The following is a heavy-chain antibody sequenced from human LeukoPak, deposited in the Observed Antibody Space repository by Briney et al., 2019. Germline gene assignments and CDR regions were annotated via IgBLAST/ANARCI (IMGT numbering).Heavy chain of an antibody. CDR3: ARGGITIFGVAYFDY. J-gene: IGHJ4*02. CDR2: ISSSGSTI. Sequence: GGSLRLSCAASGFTFSSYEMNWVRQAPGKGLEWVSYISSSGSTIYYADSVKGRFTISRDNAKNSLYLQMNSLRAEDTAVYYCARGGITIFGVAYFDYWGQGTLVTVSS. CDR1: GFTFSSYE. D-gene: IGHD3-3*01. V-gene: IGHV3-48*03.